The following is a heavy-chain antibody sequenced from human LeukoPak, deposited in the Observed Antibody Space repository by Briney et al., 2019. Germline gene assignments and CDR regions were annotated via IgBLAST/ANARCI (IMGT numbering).Heavy chain of an antibody. CDR3: AKSPGQIQLDYFDY. D-gene: IGHD1-1*01. Sequence: PGGSLRLSCAASGSTFNDYAMSWVRQAPGMGLEWVSTISGSGVTTYYADSVRGRFTISRDNSKTTLYLQLDGLRPEDMAIYYCAKSPGQIQLDYFDYWGQGTLVTVSS. J-gene: IGHJ4*02. V-gene: IGHV3-23*01. CDR2: ISGSGVTT. CDR1: GSTFNDYA.